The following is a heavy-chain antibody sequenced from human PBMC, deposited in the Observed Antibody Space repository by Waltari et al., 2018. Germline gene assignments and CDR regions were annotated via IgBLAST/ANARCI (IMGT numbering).Heavy chain of an antibody. CDR3: SRVSVFAFDV. Sequence: GGGLVQPGRSLRLSCATSGFTFGDYSMTWVRQAPGKGLEWVAFVTSKPYGEATEYAASVKGRFTVSRDDAEGIAYLQMNGLKPEDTAVYYCSRVSVFAFDVWGRGTMVTVSS. J-gene: IGHJ3*01. CDR2: VTSKPYGEAT. V-gene: IGHV3-49*04. CDR1: GFTFGDYS.